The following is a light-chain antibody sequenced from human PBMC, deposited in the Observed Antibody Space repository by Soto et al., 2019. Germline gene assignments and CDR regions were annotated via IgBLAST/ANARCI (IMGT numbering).Light chain of an antibody. CDR1: INDAGVYNY. CDR3: SSFTSTSTVYV. J-gene: IGLJ1*01. Sequence: QSALTQPASVSGSPGQSITISCTGTINDAGVYNYVSWYQQHPGKAPKLMIYEVNNRPSGVSNRFSGSKSGNTASLTISGLQADDEADYYCSSFTSTSTVYVFGTGTKLTVL. V-gene: IGLV2-14*01. CDR2: EVN.